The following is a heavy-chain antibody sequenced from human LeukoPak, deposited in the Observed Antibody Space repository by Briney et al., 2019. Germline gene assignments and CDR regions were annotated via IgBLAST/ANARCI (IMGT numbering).Heavy chain of an antibody. J-gene: IGHJ4*02. D-gene: IGHD5-18*01. V-gene: IGHV1-2*02. CDR3: AGRPDTAMVPIFGY. CDR2: INPSSGGT. CDR1: GYTFTGYY. Sequence: ASVKVSCKASGYTFTGYYVHWVRQAPGQGLEWMGWINPSSGGTNYAQKFRGRVTMTGDTSISTVYMELSRLSSDDTAVYFCAGRPDTAMVPIFGYWGQGTLVTISS.